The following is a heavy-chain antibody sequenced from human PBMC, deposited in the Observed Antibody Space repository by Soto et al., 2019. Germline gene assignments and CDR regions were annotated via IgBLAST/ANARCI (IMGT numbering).Heavy chain of an antibody. D-gene: IGHD1-26*01. CDR3: ARGGGRHSGGIDY. CDR2: IIPIFGTA. J-gene: IGHJ4*02. Sequence: QVQLVQPGAEVQKPGSSVKVSCKASGGTFSSYSINWVRQAPGQGLEWMGEIIPIFGTAKYAQKFQDRVTITADESTSTAYMERSSLRSEDTAVYYCARGGGRHSGGIDYWGQGTLVTVSS. CDR1: GGTFSSYS. V-gene: IGHV1-69*01.